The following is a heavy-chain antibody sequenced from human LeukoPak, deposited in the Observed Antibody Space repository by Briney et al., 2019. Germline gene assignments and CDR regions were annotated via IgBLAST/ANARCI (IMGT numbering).Heavy chain of an antibody. D-gene: IGHD6-19*01. V-gene: IGHV1-2*02. CDR1: GYTFTGYY. J-gene: IGHJ4*02. CDR2: INPNSGGT. Sequence: ASVKVSCKASGYTFTGYYMHWVRQAPGQGREWVGWINPNSGGTNYAQKFQGRVTMTRDTSISTAYMELSRLRSDDTAVYYCARDSPGGSSGWSEQDYWGQGTLVTVSS. CDR3: ARDSPGGSSGWSEQDY.